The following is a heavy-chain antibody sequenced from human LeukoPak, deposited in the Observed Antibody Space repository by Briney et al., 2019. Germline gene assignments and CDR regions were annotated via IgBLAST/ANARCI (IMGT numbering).Heavy chain of an antibody. Sequence: GGSLRLSCAASGFTVSSNYMSWVRQAPGKGLEWVSVIYSGGSTYYADSVKGRFTISRDNSKNTPYLQMNSLRAEDTAVYYCASVSGGTEYYFDYRGQGTLVTVSS. J-gene: IGHJ4*02. CDR1: GFTVSSNY. D-gene: IGHD2-15*01. CDR2: IYSGGST. CDR3: ASVSGGTEYYFDY. V-gene: IGHV3-53*01.